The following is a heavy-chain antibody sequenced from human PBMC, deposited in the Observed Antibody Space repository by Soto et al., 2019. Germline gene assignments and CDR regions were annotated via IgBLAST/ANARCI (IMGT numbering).Heavy chain of an antibody. CDR2: IYHSGTF. D-gene: IGHD2-2*01. J-gene: IGHJ6*02. V-gene: IGHV4-4*02. CDR1: GDSVSSSSC. Sequence: QVRLQESGPGLVEPSGTLSLTCAVSGDSVSSSSCWSWVRQAPGKGLEWIGEIYHSGTFNYNPSLASRVSVSVDKSSKQLSLNLKSVTAADTAVYYCVRSVPAATWQYSGMDVWGQGTTVTVSS. CDR3: VRSVPAATWQYSGMDV.